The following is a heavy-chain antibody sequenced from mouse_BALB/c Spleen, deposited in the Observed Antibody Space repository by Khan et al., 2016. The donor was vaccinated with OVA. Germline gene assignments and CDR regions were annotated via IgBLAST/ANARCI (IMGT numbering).Heavy chain of an antibody. D-gene: IGHD1-2*01. Sequence: VQLKQSGPELVKPGASVKISCRASGYRFTDYILDWVKQSHGKSLDWIGYIYPNNGDTGYNQKFKTKATLTVDISSSTAYMELRSLTSEDSAVYYCARSGYGSFAYWGQGTLVTVSA. J-gene: IGHJ3*01. V-gene: IGHV1S29*02. CDR2: IYPNNGDT. CDR1: GYRFTDYI. CDR3: ARSGYGSFAY.